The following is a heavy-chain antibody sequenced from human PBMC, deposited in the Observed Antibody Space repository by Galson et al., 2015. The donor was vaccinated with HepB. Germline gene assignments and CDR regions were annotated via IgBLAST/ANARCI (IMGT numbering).Heavy chain of an antibody. CDR1: GGSISSCY. V-gene: IGHV4-59*01. J-gene: IGHJ3*02. CDR3: ARGRGSSWYDEAFDI. Sequence: TLSLTCTVSGGSISSCYWSWIRQPPGKGLEWIGYIYYSGSTNYNPSLKSRVTISVDTSKNQFSLKLSSATAADTAVYYCARGRGSSWYDEAFDIWGQGTMVTVSS. CDR2: IYYSGST. D-gene: IGHD6-13*01.